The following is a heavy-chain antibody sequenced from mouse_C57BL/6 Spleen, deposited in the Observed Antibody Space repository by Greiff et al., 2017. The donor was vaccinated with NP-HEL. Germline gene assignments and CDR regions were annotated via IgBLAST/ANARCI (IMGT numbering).Heavy chain of an antibody. Sequence: EVQGVESGGGLVQPGGSLSLSCAASGFTFTDYYMSWVRQPPGKALEWLGFIRNKANGYTTEYSASVKGRFTISRDNSQSILYLQMNALRAEDSATYYCARYYDGYPYFDYWGQGTTLTVSS. CDR3: ARYYDGYPYFDY. CDR1: GFTFTDYY. V-gene: IGHV7-3*01. J-gene: IGHJ2*01. D-gene: IGHD2-3*01. CDR2: IRNKANGYTT.